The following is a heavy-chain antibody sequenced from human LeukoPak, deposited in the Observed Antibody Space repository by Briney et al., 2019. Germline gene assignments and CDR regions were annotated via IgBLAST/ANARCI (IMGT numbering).Heavy chain of an antibody. J-gene: IGHJ3*02. CDR3: ARVDLYYYDSSGDAFDI. CDR1: RFTFSSYA. Sequence: PGGSLRLSCAASRFTFSSYAMHWVRQAPGKGLEWVAVISYDGSNKYYADSVKGRFTISRDNSKNTLYLQMNSLRAEDTAVYYCARVDLYYYDSSGDAFDIWGQGTMVTVSS. CDR2: ISYDGSNK. V-gene: IGHV3-30-3*01. D-gene: IGHD3-22*01.